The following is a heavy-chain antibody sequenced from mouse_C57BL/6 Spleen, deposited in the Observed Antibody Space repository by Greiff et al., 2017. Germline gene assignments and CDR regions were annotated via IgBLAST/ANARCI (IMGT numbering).Heavy chain of an antibody. J-gene: IGHJ1*03. V-gene: IGHV5-17*01. Sequence: EVQRVESGGGLVKPGGSLKLSCAASGFTFSDYGMHWVRQAPEKGLEWVAYISSGSSTIYYADTVKGRFTISRDNAKNTLFLQMTSLRSKDTAMYYCARSSNYWYFDVWGTGTTVTVSS. CDR1: GFTFSDYG. CDR3: ARSSNYWYFDV. CDR2: ISSGSSTI. D-gene: IGHD1-1*01.